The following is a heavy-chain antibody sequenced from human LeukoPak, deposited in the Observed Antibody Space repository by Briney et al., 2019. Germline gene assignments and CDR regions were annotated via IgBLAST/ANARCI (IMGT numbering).Heavy chain of an antibody. CDR2: INPNSGGT. V-gene: IGHV1-2*02. D-gene: IGHD3-22*01. CDR3: ARGGSITMIVVVITEGVGYGMDV. J-gene: IGHJ6*02. CDR1: GYTFTGYY. Sequence: ASVKVSFKASGYTFTGYYMHWVRQAPGQGLEWMGWINPNSGGTNYAQKFQGRVTMTRDTSISTAYMELSRLRSDDTAVYYCARGGSITMIVVVITEGVGYGMDVWGQGTTVTVSS.